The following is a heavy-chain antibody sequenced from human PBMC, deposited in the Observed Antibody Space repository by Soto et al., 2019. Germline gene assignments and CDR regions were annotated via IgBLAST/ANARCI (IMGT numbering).Heavy chain of an antibody. J-gene: IGHJ5*02. CDR1: GRSITSYY. V-gene: IGHV4-4*09. CDR2: IYDNGIT. D-gene: IGHD3-22*01. Sequence: QVVLQESGPGLVKPSETLSLTCSVSGRSITSYYWSWVRQPPGKGLEWIGYIYDNGITSQNPSLKSRVTMSADTSQNQFSLKLTSGAGADTAVYYCAGNYDSNGYAKEFHAWGQGILVTVTS. CDR3: AGNYDSNGYAKEFHA.